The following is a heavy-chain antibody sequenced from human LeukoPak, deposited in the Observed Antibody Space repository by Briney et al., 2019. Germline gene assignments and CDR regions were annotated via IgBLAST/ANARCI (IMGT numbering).Heavy chain of an antibody. V-gene: IGHV3-7*01. CDR2: INLDGNGR. CDR3: ARDTDDFQGLDI. D-gene: IGHD3-3*01. J-gene: IGHJ3*02. Sequence: GGSLRLSCAASGFTFSSYSMNWVRQAPGKGLEWVANINLDGNGRFYVDSVKGRFTISRDNNKKSVYLQMNSLRAEDTAVYYCARDTDDFQGLDIWGQGTRVTVSS. CDR1: GFTFSSYS.